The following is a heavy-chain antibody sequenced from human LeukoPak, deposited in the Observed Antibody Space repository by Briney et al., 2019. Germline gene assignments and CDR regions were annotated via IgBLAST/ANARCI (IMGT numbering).Heavy chain of an antibody. Sequence: GGSLRLSCAASGFTFSSYVMHWVRQAPGKGLEWVAVISYDGSNKYYADSVKGRFTISRDNSKNTLYLQMNSLRAEDTAVYYCARGETPIAAAGIRYWGQGTLVTVSS. CDR2: ISYDGSNK. D-gene: IGHD6-13*01. J-gene: IGHJ4*02. V-gene: IGHV3-30*04. CDR3: ARGETPIAAAGIRY. CDR1: GFTFSSYV.